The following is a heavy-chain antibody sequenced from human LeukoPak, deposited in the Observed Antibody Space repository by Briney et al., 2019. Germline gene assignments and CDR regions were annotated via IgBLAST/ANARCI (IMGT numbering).Heavy chain of an antibody. CDR2: IRYDGSNK. CDR3: LLARFPAY. J-gene: IGHJ4*02. CDR1: GFTFSSYA. V-gene: IGHV3-30*02. Sequence: TGGSLRLSCAASGFTFSSYAMSWVRQAPGKGLEWVAFIRYDGSNKYYADSVKGRFTISRDNSKNTLYLQMNSLRAEDTAVYYPLLARFPAYWGQGTLVTVPS. D-gene: IGHD2-15*01.